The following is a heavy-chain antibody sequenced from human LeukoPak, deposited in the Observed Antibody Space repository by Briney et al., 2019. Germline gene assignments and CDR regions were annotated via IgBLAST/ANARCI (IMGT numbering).Heavy chain of an antibody. V-gene: IGHV1-2*02. CDR2: INPNSGGT. Sequence: ASVKVSCKASGYTFTGYYMHWVRQAPGQGLEWMGWINPNSGGTNYAQKFQGRVTMPRDTSISTAYMELSRLRSDDTAVYYCARVDIVVVPAATSLNYYYYYMDVWGKGTTVTVS. CDR3: ARVDIVVVPAATSLNYYYYYMDV. D-gene: IGHD2-2*03. J-gene: IGHJ6*03. CDR1: GYTFTGYY.